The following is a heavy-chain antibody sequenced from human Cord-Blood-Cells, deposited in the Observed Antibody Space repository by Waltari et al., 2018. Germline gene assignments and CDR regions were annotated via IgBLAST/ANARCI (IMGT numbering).Heavy chain of an antibody. CDR2: INHSGST. CDR3: ARGPIFGVVINWFDP. J-gene: IGHJ5*02. D-gene: IGHD3-3*01. CDR1: GGSFSGYY. Sequence: QVQLQQWGAGLLKPSETLSLTCAVYGGSFSGYYWSWIRQPPGKGLEWIGKINHSGSTNYNRALKSRVTISVETSKKQFSLKLGSVTAADTAVYYCARGPIFGVVINWFDPWGQGTLVTVSS. V-gene: IGHV4-34*01.